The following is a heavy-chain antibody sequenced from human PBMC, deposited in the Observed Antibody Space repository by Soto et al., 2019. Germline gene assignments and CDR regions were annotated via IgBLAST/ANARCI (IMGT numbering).Heavy chain of an antibody. D-gene: IGHD4-17*01. Sequence: PGGSLGLSCAASGFTFSDYDIHWIRRAPGKGLEWISYISGNGEIIQYAASARGRFTISRDNAENSVYLEMDSLRAEDTALYYCARDVDADFRTDFDYWGRGTLVTVSS. V-gene: IGHV3-11*01. CDR3: ARDVDADFRTDFDY. J-gene: IGHJ4*02. CDR2: ISGNGEII. CDR1: GFTFSDYD.